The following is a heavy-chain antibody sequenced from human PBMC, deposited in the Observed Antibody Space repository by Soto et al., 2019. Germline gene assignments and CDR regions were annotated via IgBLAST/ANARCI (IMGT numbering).Heavy chain of an antibody. V-gene: IGHV3-33*01. CDR3: ARDDYGGNDAFDI. D-gene: IGHD4-17*01. Sequence: VGSLRLSCAASGFTFSSYGMHWVRQAPGKGLEWVAVIWYDGSNKYYADSVKGRFTISRDNSKNTLYMQMNSLRAEDTAVYYCARDDYGGNDAFDIWGQGTMVTVSS. CDR2: IWYDGSNK. J-gene: IGHJ3*02. CDR1: GFTFSSYG.